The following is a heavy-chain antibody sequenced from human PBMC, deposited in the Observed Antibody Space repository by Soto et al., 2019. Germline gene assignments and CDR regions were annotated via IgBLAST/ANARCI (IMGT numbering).Heavy chain of an antibody. D-gene: IGHD1-26*01. CDR3: ARDQNGSPHFDY. CDR1: GGSISAYY. Sequence: QVQLQESGPGLVKPSETLSLTCSVSGGSISAYYWSWIRQPPGRGLEWIGYIYKSGSTNYNPSLKGRVTISVDTSKNLFSLKLSSVTAADTAVYYCARDQNGSPHFDYWGQGTLVTVSS. J-gene: IGHJ4*02. CDR2: IYKSGST. V-gene: IGHV4-59*01.